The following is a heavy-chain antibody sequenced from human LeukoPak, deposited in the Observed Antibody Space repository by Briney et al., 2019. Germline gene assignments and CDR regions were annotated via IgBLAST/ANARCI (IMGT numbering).Heavy chain of an antibody. V-gene: IGHV4-34*01. CDR2: INHSGST. CDR1: GGSFSGYY. CDR3: ARARGTEAIDY. Sequence: SETLSLTCAAYGGSFSGYYWSWIRQPPGKGLEWIGEINHSGSTNYNPSLKSRVTISVDTSKNQFSLKLSSVTAADTAVYYCARARGTEAIDYWSQGTLVTVSS. D-gene: IGHD6-25*01. J-gene: IGHJ4*02.